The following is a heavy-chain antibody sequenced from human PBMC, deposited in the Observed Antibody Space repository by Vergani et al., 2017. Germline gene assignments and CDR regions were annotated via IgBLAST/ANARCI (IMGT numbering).Heavy chain of an antibody. D-gene: IGHD5-18*01. Sequence: QVQLVQSGAEVKKPGSSVKVSCKASGGTFSSYAISWVRQAPGQGLEWMGGIIPIFGTANYAQKLQGRVTMTTDTSTSTAYMELRSLRSDDTAVYYCARLGYSYGYWGWFDPWGQGTLVTVSS. V-gene: IGHV1-69*06. CDR3: ARLGYSYGYWGWFDP. J-gene: IGHJ5*02. CDR2: IIPIFGTA. CDR1: GGTFSSYA.